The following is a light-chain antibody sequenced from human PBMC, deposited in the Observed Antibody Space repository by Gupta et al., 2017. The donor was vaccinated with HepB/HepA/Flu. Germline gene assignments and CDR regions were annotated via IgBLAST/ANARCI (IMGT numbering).Light chain of an antibody. V-gene: IGLV1-47*01. J-gene: IGLJ2*01. CDR2: RSI. CDR1: DSNIATHS. Sequence: SVLTQPPSASGLPGQWVTIPCSGSDSNIATHSVCWYQHFPGTAPKLLMYRSIQRASGVPDRFSGSKSGTSASLAISGLGSEDEADYFCATWDDSRNGFIVGGGSKLTVL. CDR3: ATWDDSRNGFI.